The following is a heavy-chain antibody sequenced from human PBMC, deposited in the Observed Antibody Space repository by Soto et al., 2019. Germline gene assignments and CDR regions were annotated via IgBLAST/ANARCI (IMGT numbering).Heavy chain of an antibody. V-gene: IGHV3-23*01. CDR3: AKTPLLYYYGSGSYFDY. CDR1: GFTFSNCA. CDR2: VSGSGGST. J-gene: IGHJ4*02. Sequence: EVQLLESGGGLVQPGGSLRLSCAASGFTFSNCAMTWVRQAPGKGPEWVSAVSGSGGSTYYADSVKGRFTISRDNSKTTLYLQMNSLRAEDTAIYYCAKTPLLYYYGSGSYFDYWGQGTLVTVSS. D-gene: IGHD3-10*01.